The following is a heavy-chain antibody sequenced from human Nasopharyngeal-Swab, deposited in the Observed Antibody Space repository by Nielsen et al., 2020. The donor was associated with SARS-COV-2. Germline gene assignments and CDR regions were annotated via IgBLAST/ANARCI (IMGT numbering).Heavy chain of an antibody. D-gene: IGHD6-19*01. CDR3: AKASNPAVAGDFDY. J-gene: IGHJ4*02. CDR1: GFTFDGYA. V-gene: IGHV3-9*01. Sequence: GGSLRLSCAASGFTFDGYAMHWVRQAPGKGLEWVSGISWNSGSIGYADSVKGRFTISRDNAKNSLYLQMNSLRAEDTALYYCAKASNPAVAGDFDYWGQGTLVTVSS. CDR2: ISWNSGSI.